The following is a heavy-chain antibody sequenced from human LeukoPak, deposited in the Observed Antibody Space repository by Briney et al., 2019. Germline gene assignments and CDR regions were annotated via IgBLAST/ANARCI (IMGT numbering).Heavy chain of an antibody. J-gene: IGHJ4*02. V-gene: IGHV1-2*04. D-gene: IGHD2-2*02. CDR2: INPNSGGT. CDR1: GYTFTGYY. Sequence: ASVKVSCKASGYTFTGYYMHWVRQAPGQGLEWMGWINPNSGGTNYAQKFQGWVTMTRDTSISTAYMELSRLRSDDTAVYYCARVGEYQLLYAFDYWGQGTLVTVSS. CDR3: ARVGEYQLLYAFDY.